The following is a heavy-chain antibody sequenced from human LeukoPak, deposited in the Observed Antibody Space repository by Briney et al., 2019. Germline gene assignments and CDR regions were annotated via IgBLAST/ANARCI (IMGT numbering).Heavy chain of an antibody. CDR3: ACWATQARDGYNYPFDY. V-gene: IGHV1-69*05. D-gene: IGHD5-24*01. CDR1: GSTFSSYA. Sequence: SGTVCCKSAGSTFSSYAISWVRQAPGQGLELMWGIIPIFGTANYAQKFQGRVTITTDESTSTAYMELSSLRSEDTAVYYCACWATQARDGYNYPFDYWGQGTLVTVSS. J-gene: IGHJ4*02. CDR2: IIPIFGTA.